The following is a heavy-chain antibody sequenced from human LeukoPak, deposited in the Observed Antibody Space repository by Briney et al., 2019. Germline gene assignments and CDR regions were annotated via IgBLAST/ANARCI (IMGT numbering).Heavy chain of an antibody. J-gene: IGHJ4*02. V-gene: IGHV3-7*01. CDR1: GFTFRSYW. CDR2: INQDGSEK. D-gene: IGHD3-22*01. CDR3: ARDRHYYYDSSGYPYFDY. Sequence: PGGSLRLSCAASGFTFRSYWMSWVRQAPGKGLEWVANINQDGSEKYYVDSVKGRFTISRDNAKNSVYLQMNSLRAEDTAVYYCARDRHYYYDSSGYPYFDYWGQGTLVTVS.